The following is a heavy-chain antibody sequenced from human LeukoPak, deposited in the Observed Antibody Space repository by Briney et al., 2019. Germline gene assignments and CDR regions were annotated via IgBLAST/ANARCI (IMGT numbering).Heavy chain of an antibody. CDR1: GGSFSGYY. CDR3: ARGTLGYSSGWYYFDY. Sequence: SQTLSLTCAVYGGSFSGYYWSWIRQPPGKGLEWIGEINHSGSTNYNPSLKSRVTISVDTSKNQFSLKLSSVTAADTAVYYCARGTLGYSSGWYYFDYWGQGTLVTVSS. D-gene: IGHD6-19*01. CDR2: INHSGST. J-gene: IGHJ4*02. V-gene: IGHV4-34*01.